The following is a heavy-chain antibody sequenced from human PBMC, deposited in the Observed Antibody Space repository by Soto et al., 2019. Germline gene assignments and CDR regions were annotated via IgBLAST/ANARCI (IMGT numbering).Heavy chain of an antibody. D-gene: IGHD2-15*01. CDR1: GFTFSYG. Sequence: VQLLESGGGLIQPGGSLRLSCAASGFTFSYGIHWLRQAPGKGLEWVAYISYDSSNKFYGDSVKGRFTISRDHSKNRQFLQMNSLRAEDTAVYYCAKLVIGYCSGNTCDDYWGQGTLVAVSS. CDR2: ISYDSSNK. CDR3: AKLVIGYCSGNTCDDY. V-gene: IGHV3-30*18. J-gene: IGHJ4*02.